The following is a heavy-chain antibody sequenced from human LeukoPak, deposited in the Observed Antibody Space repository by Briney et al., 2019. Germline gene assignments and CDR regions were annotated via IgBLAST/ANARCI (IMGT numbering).Heavy chain of an antibody. CDR3: ARSRVVVVVAAGLGY. J-gene: IGHJ4*02. Sequence: GASVKVSCKASGYTFTGYYMHWVRQAPGQGLEWMGWINPNSGGTNYAQKFQGRVTMTRDTSISTAYMELSRLRSDDTAVYYCARSRVVVVVAAGLGYWGQGTLVTVSS. CDR2: INPNSGGT. D-gene: IGHD2-15*01. CDR1: GYTFTGYY. V-gene: IGHV1-2*02.